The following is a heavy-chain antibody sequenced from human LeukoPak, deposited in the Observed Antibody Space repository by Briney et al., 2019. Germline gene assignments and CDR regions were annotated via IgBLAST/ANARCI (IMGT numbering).Heavy chain of an antibody. V-gene: IGHV3-7*01. CDR2: IKQDGSEK. D-gene: IGHD6-13*01. Sequence: GGSLRLSCAASGFTFSSYWMSWVRQAPGKGLEWVANIKQDGSEKYYVDSVKGRFTISRDNGKNSLYLQMNSLRAEDTAVYYCARDTGYSSSWFDPWGQGTLVTVSS. J-gene: IGHJ5*02. CDR1: GFTFSSYW. CDR3: ARDTGYSSSWFDP.